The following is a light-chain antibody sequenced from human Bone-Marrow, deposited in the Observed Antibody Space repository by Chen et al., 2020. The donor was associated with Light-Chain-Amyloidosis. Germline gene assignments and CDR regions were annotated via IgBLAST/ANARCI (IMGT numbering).Light chain of an antibody. J-gene: IGLJ3*02. CDR2: EDD. Sequence: NFMLTQPHSVSESPGKTVIISCTRSSGSIATNYVQWYQQRPGSSPTTVIYEDDQRPSGVPDRFSGYIDRSSNSASLTSSGLKPEDEADYYCQSYQGSSQGVFGGGTKLTVL. CDR1: SGSIATNY. CDR3: QSYQGSSQGV. V-gene: IGLV6-57*01.